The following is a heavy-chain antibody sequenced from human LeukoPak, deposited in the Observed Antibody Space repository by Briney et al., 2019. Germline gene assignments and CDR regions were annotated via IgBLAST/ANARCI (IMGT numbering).Heavy chain of an antibody. J-gene: IGHJ5*02. D-gene: IGHD3-22*01. CDR3: ARVPGDTMIVVDPAGPRFDP. Sequence: SVKVSCKASGGTFSSYAISWVRQAPGQGLEWMGGIIPIFGTANYAQKFQGRVTITTDESTSTAYMELSSLRSEDTAVYYCARVPGDTMIVVDPAGPRFDPWGQGTLVTVSS. V-gene: IGHV1-69*05. CDR2: IIPIFGTA. CDR1: GGTFSSYA.